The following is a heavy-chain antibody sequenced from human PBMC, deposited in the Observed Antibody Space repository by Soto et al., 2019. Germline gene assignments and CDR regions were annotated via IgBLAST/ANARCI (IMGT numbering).Heavy chain of an antibody. Sequence: GESLKISCKGSGYSFITYLIGWVRQMPGKGLEWMGIIYPSDSDSTYSPSFQGQVTISADKSISTAYLQWSSLKTSDTAMYYCARHGAGGYGSGSYPGYYGMDVWGQGTTVTVSS. CDR3: ARHGAGGYGSGSYPGYYGMDV. J-gene: IGHJ6*02. CDR1: GYSFITYL. D-gene: IGHD3-10*01. CDR2: IYPSDSDS. V-gene: IGHV5-51*01.